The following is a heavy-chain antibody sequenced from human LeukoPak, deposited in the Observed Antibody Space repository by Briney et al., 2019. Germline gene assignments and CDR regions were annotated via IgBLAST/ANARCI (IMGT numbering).Heavy chain of an antibody. J-gene: IGHJ6*03. CDR3: AREGGIARPPYLYYYIDV. CDR2: INTYSANT. V-gene: IGHV1-18*01. Sequence: ASVKVSCKASGYTFNNHDINWVRQAPGRGLEWMGWINTYSANTNYAQEFQDRVIMTTDTSTSTAYMELRSLRSDDTAVYYCAREGGIARPPYLYYYIDVWGKGTTVTVSS. D-gene: IGHD6-6*01. CDR1: GYTFNNHD.